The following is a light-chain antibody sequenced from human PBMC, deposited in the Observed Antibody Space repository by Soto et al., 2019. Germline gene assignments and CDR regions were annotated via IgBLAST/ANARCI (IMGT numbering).Light chain of an antibody. Sequence: IVLTQSAGTLSLSPGERATLSCRASQSVSRSHLAWFQQKPGQAPRLLIYGTSSRATGIPDRFSGSGSGTDFTLTISSLEPEDFAVYYCLQRSDWPPITFGQRTRLEIK. V-gene: IGKV3D-20*02. CDR2: GTS. CDR1: QSVSRSH. CDR3: LQRSDWPPIT. J-gene: IGKJ5*01.